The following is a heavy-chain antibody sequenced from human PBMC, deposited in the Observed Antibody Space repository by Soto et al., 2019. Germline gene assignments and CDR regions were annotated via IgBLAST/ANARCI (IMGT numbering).Heavy chain of an antibody. V-gene: IGHV1-18*01. D-gene: IGHD6-6*01. Sequence: QVRLVQSGAEVKKPGASVKVSCKASGYTFTNYGINWVRQAHGQGLEWLGWVSAYNGERRYAQRVQARVIMTTDTSTTTAYMELRSLRSDDTAVYCCSRGTSIPASGDYWGQGTLVTVSS. J-gene: IGHJ4*01. CDR2: VSAYNGER. CDR1: GYTFTNYG. CDR3: SRGTSIPASGDY.